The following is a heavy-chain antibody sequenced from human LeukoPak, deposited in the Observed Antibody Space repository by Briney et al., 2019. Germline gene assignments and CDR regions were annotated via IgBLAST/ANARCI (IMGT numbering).Heavy chain of an antibody. V-gene: IGHV4-39*01. CDR3: ARHPTYYHFDF. CDR2: VYYSGNT. Sequence: SETLSLTCTVSGGSISSNNYYWGWLRQAPGKGLEWIGSVYYSGNTFYNPSLKSRLTVSVDTSKNQFSLRLTSVTAADTAVYYCARHPTYYHFDFWGRGTLVTVSS. J-gene: IGHJ4*02. D-gene: IGHD3-22*01. CDR1: GGSISSNNYY.